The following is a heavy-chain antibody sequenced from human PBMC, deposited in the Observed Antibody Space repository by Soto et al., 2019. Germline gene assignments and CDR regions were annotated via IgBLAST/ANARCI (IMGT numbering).Heavy chain of an antibody. CDR3: AKEIVRWELLQTFGY. V-gene: IGHV3-30*18. Sequence: QVQLVESGGGVVQPGRSLRLSCAASGFTFSSYDMHWVRQAPGKGLEWVAVISYHGSNKYYADSVKGRFTISRDNSKNTLYLQMNSLRAEDTAVYYCAKEIVRWELLQTFGYWGQGTLVTVSS. CDR1: GFTFSSYD. J-gene: IGHJ4*02. D-gene: IGHD1-26*01. CDR2: ISYHGSNK.